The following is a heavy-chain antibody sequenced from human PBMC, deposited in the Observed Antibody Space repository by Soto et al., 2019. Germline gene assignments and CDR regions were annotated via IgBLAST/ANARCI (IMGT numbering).Heavy chain of an antibody. CDR2: IWYDGSIK. CDR1: GFTFSIYG. V-gene: IGHV3-33*01. CDR3: AREVRNYYDSSGYFDY. D-gene: IGHD3-22*01. J-gene: IGHJ4*02. Sequence: PGGSMRISCAASGFTFSIYGMHWVRQTPGKGLEWVAVIWYDGSIKNYADSVKGRFTISRDNSKNTLYLQMNSLRAADTAVYYCAREVRNYYDSSGYFDYWGQGTQVTVSS.